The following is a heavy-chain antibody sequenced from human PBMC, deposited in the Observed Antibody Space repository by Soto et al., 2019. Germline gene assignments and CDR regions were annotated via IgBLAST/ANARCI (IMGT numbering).Heavy chain of an antibody. Sequence: SETLSLTCTVSGGSISSGDYYWSWIRQPPGKGLEWIGYIYYSGSMYYNPSLKSRATISVDTSKNQFSLKLSSVTAADTAVYYCAREAVVVIGDEVFDIWGQGTMVTVSS. CDR2: IYYSGSM. J-gene: IGHJ3*02. CDR1: GGSISSGDYY. V-gene: IGHV4-30-4*01. CDR3: AREAVVVIGDEVFDI. D-gene: IGHD3-22*01.